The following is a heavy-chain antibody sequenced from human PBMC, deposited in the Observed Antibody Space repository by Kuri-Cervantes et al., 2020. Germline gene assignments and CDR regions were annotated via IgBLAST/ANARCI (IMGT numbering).Heavy chain of an antibody. D-gene: IGHD3-10*01. J-gene: IGHJ4*02. CDR3: ARDHSTYGSGSLDY. CDR1: GFTFSSYA. V-gene: IGHV3-23*01. CDR2: ISGSGGST. Sequence: GESLKISCAASGFTFSSYAMSWVRQAPGKGLEWVSAISGSGGSTYYADSVKGRFTISRDNSKSTLYLQMNSLRAEDTAVYYCARDHSTYGSGSLDYWGQGTLVTVSS.